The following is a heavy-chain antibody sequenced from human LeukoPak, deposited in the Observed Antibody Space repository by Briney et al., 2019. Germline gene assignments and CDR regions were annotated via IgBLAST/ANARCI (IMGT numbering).Heavy chain of an antibody. CDR1: GDSISSGRNY. D-gene: IGHD1-1*01. CDR2: IYSSGNT. CDR3: TRHLSGTTMSHYFDF. V-gene: IGHV4-39*01. Sequence: SETLSLTCSVSGDSISSGRNYWGWIRQSPGKGREWFASIYSSGNTHSNPSLKRRGSISVDTSKNQVPLPLYSVTASDAAIYCCTRHLSGTTMSHYFDFWRQATMV. J-gene: IGHJ4*02.